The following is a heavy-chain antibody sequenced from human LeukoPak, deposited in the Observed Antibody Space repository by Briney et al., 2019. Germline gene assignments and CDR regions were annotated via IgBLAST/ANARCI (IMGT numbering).Heavy chain of an antibody. J-gene: IGHJ4*02. Sequence: GGSLRLSCAASGFTFSSYGMHWVRQAPGKGLEWVAVISYDGSNKYYADSVKGRFTISRDNSKNTLYLQMNSLRAEDTAVYYCAKLLDKAMVYYFDYWGQGTLVTVSS. V-gene: IGHV3-30*18. D-gene: IGHD5-18*01. CDR1: GFTFSSYG. CDR2: ISYDGSNK. CDR3: AKLLDKAMVYYFDY.